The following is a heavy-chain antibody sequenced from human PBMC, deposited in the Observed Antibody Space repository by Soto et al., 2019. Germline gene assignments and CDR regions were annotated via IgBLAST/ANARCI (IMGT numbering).Heavy chain of an antibody. CDR2: MYSSGGT. D-gene: IGHD3-10*01. J-gene: IGHJ4*02. Sequence: GGSLRLSCAASGFTVSNNYMTWVRQAPGKGLEWVSFMYSSGGTYYADSVKGRFTISRDSSTNTLYLQMDSLRVEETAVYYCASVTGHLWGQGTLVTVSS. CDR3: ASVTGHL. V-gene: IGHV3-53*01. CDR1: GFTVSNNY.